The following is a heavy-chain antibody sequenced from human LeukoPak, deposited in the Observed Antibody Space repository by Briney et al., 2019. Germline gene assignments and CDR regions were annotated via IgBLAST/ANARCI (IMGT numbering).Heavy chain of an antibody. D-gene: IGHD3-10*01. J-gene: IGHJ4*02. V-gene: IGHV3-23*01. CDR1: GFTFSSNA. CDR2: IVGYGGRT. CDR3: AKDAVAPGSSGDYFDH. Sequence: GGSLRLSCAASGFTFSSNAMSWVRQAPGKGLEWVSVIVGYGGRTYYADSVNGRFTISRDNSKNTLSLQMNSLRAEDTAVYYCAKDAVAPGSSGDYFDHWGQGTLVTVSS.